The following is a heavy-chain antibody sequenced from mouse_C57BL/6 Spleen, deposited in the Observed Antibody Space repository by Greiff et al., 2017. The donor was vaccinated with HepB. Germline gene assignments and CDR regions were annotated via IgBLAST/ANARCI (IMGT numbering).Heavy chain of an antibody. CDR2: IYPGSGST. D-gene: IGHD2-5*01. CDR3: ARDSNYPCYAMDY. CDR1: GYTFTSYW. Sequence: VQLQQPGAELVKPGASVKMSCKASGYTFTSYWITWVKQRPGQGLEWIGDIYPGSGSTNYNEKFKSKATLTVDTSSSTAYMQLSRLTSEDSAVYYCARDSNYPCYAMDYWGQGTSVTVSS. V-gene: IGHV1-55*01. J-gene: IGHJ4*01.